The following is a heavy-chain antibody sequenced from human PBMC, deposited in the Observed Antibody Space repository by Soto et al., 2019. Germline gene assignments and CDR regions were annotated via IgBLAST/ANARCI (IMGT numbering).Heavy chain of an antibody. Sequence: SETLSLTCTVSGGSISSGGYYWSWIRQHPGKGLEWIGYIYYSGSTYYNPSLKSRVTISVDTSKNQFSLKLSSVTAADTAVYYCARCGKNDHYYYMDVWGKGTTVTVSS. CDR3: ARCGKNDHYYYMDV. V-gene: IGHV4-31*03. D-gene: IGHD1-1*01. CDR2: IYYSGST. J-gene: IGHJ6*03. CDR1: GGSISSGGYY.